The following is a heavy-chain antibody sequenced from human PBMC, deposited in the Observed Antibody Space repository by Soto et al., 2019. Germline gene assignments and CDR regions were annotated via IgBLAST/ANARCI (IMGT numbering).Heavy chain of an antibody. D-gene: IGHD3-3*01. CDR3: ARGIYDFWSGYYPAPDY. CDR1: GGSFSGYY. CDR2: INHSGST. V-gene: IGHV4-34*01. Sequence: PSETLSLTCAVYGGSFSGYYWSWIRQPPGKGLEWIGEINHSGSTNYNPSLKSRVTISVDTSKNQFSLKLSSVTAADTVVYYCARGIYDFWSGYYPAPDYWGQGTLVTVSS. J-gene: IGHJ4*02.